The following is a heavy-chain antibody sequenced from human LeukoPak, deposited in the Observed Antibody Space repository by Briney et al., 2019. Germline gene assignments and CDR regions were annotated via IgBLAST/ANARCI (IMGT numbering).Heavy chain of an antibody. CDR3: AKDLRSSADSKMGAADY. CDR2: INSDGSST. D-gene: IGHD1-26*01. V-gene: IGHV3-74*01. Sequence: GGSLRLSCAVSGFTVSGDYMSWVRQAPGKGLVWVSRINSDGSSTSYADSVKGRFTISRDSSKNTLYLQMNSLRAEDTAVYYCAKDLRSSADSKMGAADYWGQGTLVTVSS. J-gene: IGHJ4*02. CDR1: GFTVSGDY.